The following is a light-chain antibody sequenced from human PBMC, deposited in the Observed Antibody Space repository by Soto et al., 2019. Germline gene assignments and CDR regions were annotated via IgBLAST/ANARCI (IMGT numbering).Light chain of an antibody. Sequence: QSVLTQPASVSGSPGQSITISCTGTSSDVGGYNYVSWYQQHPGKAPKLMIYDVSNRPSGVSNRFSGSKSGNTASLTVSGLQAEDEADYYCSSYAGSNNLEVFGTGTKVTVL. CDR3: SSYAGSNNLEV. V-gene: IGLV2-14*01. CDR1: SSDVGGYNY. J-gene: IGLJ1*01. CDR2: DVS.